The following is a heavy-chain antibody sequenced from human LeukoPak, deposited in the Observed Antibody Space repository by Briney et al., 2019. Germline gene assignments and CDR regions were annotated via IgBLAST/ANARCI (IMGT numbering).Heavy chain of an antibody. CDR2: IKQDGSER. Sequence: GGSLRLSCATSEFTFSSWARQAPGKGLEWVANIKQDGSERYYVDSVKGRFTISRDKNSLYLQMNSLRAEDTAVYYCARGQWYYDILTGYGHNAFDIWGQGTMVTVSS. J-gene: IGHJ3*02. CDR1: EFTFSS. D-gene: IGHD3-9*01. CDR3: ARGQWYYDILTGYGHNAFDI. V-gene: IGHV3-7*01.